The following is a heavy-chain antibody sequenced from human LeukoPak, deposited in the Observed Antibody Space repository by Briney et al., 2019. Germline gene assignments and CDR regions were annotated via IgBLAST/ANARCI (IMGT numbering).Heavy chain of an antibody. J-gene: IGHJ4*02. CDR1: GFTFSSYA. Sequence: PGGSLRLSCAASGFTFSSYAMSWVRQAPGKGLEWGSAISGSGGSTYYADSVKGRFTISRDNSKNTLYLQMNSLRAEDTAVYYCAKGMRHCDSTSCYSFHPPDYWGQGTLVSVSS. D-gene: IGHD2-2*02. CDR3: AKGMRHCDSTSCYSFHPPDY. CDR2: ISGSGGST. V-gene: IGHV3-23*01.